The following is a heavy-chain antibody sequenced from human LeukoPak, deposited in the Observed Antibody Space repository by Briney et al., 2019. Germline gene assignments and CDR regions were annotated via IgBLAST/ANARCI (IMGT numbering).Heavy chain of an antibody. CDR3: AKKGQYSSSSVDY. CDR2: IKLDGSEK. D-gene: IGHD6-6*01. CDR1: GFIFGKYW. V-gene: IGHV3-7*03. J-gene: IGHJ4*02. Sequence: GGSLRLSCAASGFIFGKYWMSWVRQAPGKGLEWVANIKLDGSEKNYVDSVKGRFTISRDNTKNSLYLQMNSLRAEDTAIYYCAKKGQYSSSSVDYWGQGALVTVSS.